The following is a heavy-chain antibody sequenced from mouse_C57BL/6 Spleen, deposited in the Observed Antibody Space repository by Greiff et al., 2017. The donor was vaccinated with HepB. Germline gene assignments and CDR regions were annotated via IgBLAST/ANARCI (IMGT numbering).Heavy chain of an antibody. V-gene: IGHV14-3*01. D-gene: IGHD3-2*02. CDR3: ARSLDSSGSAWFAY. CDR1: GFNIKNTY. CDR2: IDPANGNT. J-gene: IGHJ3*01. Sequence: VQLQQSVAELVRPGASVKLSCTASGFNIKNTYMHWLKQRPEQGLEWIGRIDPANGNTKYAPKFQGKATITADTSSNTADLQLSSLTSEDTAIYYCARSLDSSGSAWFAYWGQGTLVTVSA.